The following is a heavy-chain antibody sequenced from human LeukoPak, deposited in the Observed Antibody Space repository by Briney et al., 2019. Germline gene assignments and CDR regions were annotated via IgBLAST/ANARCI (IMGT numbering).Heavy chain of an antibody. J-gene: IGHJ4*02. D-gene: IGHD3-22*01. CDR1: GRTTSSSKYY. CDR3: ARHDIRYYDSSGSPVGGIDY. V-gene: IGHV4-39*01. Sequence: ASETLSLTCTVPGRTTSSSKYYWGWIRQPPGKGLVWNGIMYYSGSVYYNTSLKSRGTISLDPSKTLFSLKLTSVTAADTAVYYCARHDIRYYDSSGSPVGGIDYWGQGSLVTVSS. CDR2: MYYSGSV.